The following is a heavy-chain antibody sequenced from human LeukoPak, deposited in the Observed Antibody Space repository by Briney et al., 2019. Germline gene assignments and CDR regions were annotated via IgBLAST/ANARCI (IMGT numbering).Heavy chain of an antibody. CDR2: IFYTGST. Sequence: SETLSLTCTVSGGSISSSSYYWGWIRQPPGKGLEWIGTIFYTGSTNYNPSLKSRLTISVDTSKNQFALNLNSVTAADTAVYYCATMKTSGWYGIDYWGQGTLVTVFS. CDR3: ATMKTSGWYGIDY. J-gene: IGHJ4*02. CDR1: GGSISSSSYY. D-gene: IGHD6-19*01. V-gene: IGHV4-39*01.